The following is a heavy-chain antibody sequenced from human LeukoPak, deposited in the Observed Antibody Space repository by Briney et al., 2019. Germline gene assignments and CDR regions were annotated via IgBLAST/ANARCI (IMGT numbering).Heavy chain of an antibody. Sequence: SAISGSGGSTYYADSVKGRFTISRDNSKNTLYLQMNSLRAEDTAVYYCAKVSSSWYFDYWGQGTLVTVSS. V-gene: IGHV3-23*01. CDR3: AKVSSSWYFDY. CDR2: ISGSGGST. D-gene: IGHD6-13*01. J-gene: IGHJ4*02.